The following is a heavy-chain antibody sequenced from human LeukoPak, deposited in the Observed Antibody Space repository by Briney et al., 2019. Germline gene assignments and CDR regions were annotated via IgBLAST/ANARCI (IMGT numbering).Heavy chain of an antibody. CDR3: ASTPTWYYYYMDV. Sequence: SETLSLTCTVSGGSISSSSYYWGWIRQPPGKGLEWIGSIYYSGSTYYNPSLKSRVTISVDTSKNQFSLKLSSVTAADTAVYYCASTPTWYYYYMDVWGKGTTVTVSS. D-gene: IGHD2/OR15-2a*01. CDR1: GGSISSSSYY. J-gene: IGHJ6*03. V-gene: IGHV4-39*07. CDR2: IYYSGST.